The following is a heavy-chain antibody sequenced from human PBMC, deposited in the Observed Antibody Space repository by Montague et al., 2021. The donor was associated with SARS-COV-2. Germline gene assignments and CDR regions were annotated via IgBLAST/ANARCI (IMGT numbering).Heavy chain of an antibody. CDR2: PFYRYRRCD. D-gene: IGHD3-16*01. CDR1: GDSVAELRGS. V-gene: IGHV6-1*01. CDR3: ARGDGLGPYTGYAFDI. J-gene: IGHJ3*02. Sequence: CAISGDSVAELRGSSDWHTSELPSRFERVGRPFYRYRRCDHYEVXMKXRISIKADTSKNQFSLQLDSVTPEDTAVYYCARGDGLGPYTGYAFDIWGRGTLVTVSS.